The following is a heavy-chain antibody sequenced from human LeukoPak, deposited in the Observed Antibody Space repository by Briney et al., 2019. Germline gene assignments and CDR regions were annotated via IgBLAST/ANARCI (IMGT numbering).Heavy chain of an antibody. V-gene: IGHV3-11*01. CDR3: ARDLDTVTTSFDY. CDR1: GFTFSDYY. CDR2: ISSSGSTI. Sequence: GALRLSCAASGFTFSDYYMSWIRQAPGKGLGWVSYISSSGSTIYYADSVKGRFTISRDNAKNSLYLQMNSLRAEDTAVYYCARDLDTVTTSFDYWGQGTLVTVSS. J-gene: IGHJ4*02. D-gene: IGHD4-17*01.